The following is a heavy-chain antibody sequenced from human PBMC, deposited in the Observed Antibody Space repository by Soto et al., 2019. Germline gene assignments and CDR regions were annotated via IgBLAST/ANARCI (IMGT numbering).Heavy chain of an antibody. V-gene: IGHV3-11*01. Sequence: PGGSLRLSCAASGFTFSDHYMSWIRQAPGKGLEWVSYISSSGSTIYCADSVKGRFTISRDNAKNSLYLQMNSLRAEDTAVYYCARGTRITIFGVASDTWFDIWGQGTMVPVSS. D-gene: IGHD3-3*01. CDR2: ISSSGSTI. J-gene: IGHJ3*02. CDR1: GFTFSDHY. CDR3: ARGTRITIFGVASDTWFDI.